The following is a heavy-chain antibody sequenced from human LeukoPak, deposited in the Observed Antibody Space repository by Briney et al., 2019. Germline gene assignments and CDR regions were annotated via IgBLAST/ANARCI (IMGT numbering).Heavy chain of an antibody. CDR3: AREVEVTATPDYYYYIDV. CDR2: IRYDGSNK. Sequence: GGSLRLSCAASGFTFSSYGMHWVRQAPGKGLEWVAFIRYDGSNKYYADSVKGRFTISRDNAKNSLFLQMSSLRAEDTAVYYCAREVEVTATPDYYYYIDVWGKGTTVTVSS. CDR1: GFTFSSYG. J-gene: IGHJ6*03. D-gene: IGHD2-15*01. V-gene: IGHV3-30*02.